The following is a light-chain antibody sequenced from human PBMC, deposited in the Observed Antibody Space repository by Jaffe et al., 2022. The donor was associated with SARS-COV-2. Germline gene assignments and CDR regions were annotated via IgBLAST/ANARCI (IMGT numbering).Light chain of an antibody. Sequence: QSVLTQPPSVSAAPGQKVTISCSESSSNIGYNYVSWYQQLPGTAPKLVIYENNKRPSGIPDRFSGSKSGTSATLGITGLQTGDEADYYCGTWDSSLSTWVFGGGTKLTVL. CDR1: SSNIGYNY. V-gene: IGLV1-51*02. CDR2: ENN. CDR3: GTWDSSLSTWV. J-gene: IGLJ3*02.